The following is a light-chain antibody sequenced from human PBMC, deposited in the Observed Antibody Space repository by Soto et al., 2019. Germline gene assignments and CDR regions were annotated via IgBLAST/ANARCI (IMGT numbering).Light chain of an antibody. Sequence: SGLTQPAPVSGSPGQSITISCTGTISDVDGYNYVSWYQQHPAKAPKLMIYEVSNRPSGVSNRFSGSKSGNTASLTISGLQAEDEADYYCSSYTSSSTLVFGAGTKVTVL. CDR3: SSYTSSSTLV. J-gene: IGLJ1*01. CDR2: EVS. V-gene: IGLV2-14*01. CDR1: ISDVDGYNY.